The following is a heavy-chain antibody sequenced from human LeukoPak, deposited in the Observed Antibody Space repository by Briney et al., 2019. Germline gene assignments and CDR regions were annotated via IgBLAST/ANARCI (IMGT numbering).Heavy chain of an antibody. CDR2: IYTSGST. V-gene: IGHV4-4*07. CDR1: GGSISSYY. J-gene: IGHJ5*02. CDR3: ARDIRCSSTSCPGGDNWFDP. D-gene: IGHD2-2*01. Sequence: SETLSFTCTVSGGSISSYYWSWIRQPAGKGLEWIGRIYTSGSTNYNPSLKSRVTMSVDTSKNQFSLKLSSVTAADTAVYYCARDIRCSSTSCPGGDNWFDPWGQGTLVTVSS.